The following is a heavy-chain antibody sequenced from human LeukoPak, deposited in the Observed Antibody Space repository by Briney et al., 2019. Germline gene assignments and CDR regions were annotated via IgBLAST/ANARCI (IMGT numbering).Heavy chain of an antibody. CDR2: MNPNSGNT. J-gene: IGHJ4*02. Sequence: ASVKVSCKASGYTFTSYDINWVRQATGQGLEWMGWMNPNSGNTGYAQKFQGRVTMTRNTSISTAYMELSSLRSEDTAVYYCATAKRRWELCFTNRNYYFDYWGQGTLVTVSS. CDR3: ATAKRRWELCFTNRNYYFDY. CDR1: GYTFTSYD. D-gene: IGHD1-26*01. V-gene: IGHV1-8*01.